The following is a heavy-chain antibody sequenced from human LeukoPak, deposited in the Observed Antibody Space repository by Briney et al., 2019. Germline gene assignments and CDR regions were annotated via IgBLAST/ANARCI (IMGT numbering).Heavy chain of an antibody. J-gene: IGHJ3*02. D-gene: IGHD5-12*01. V-gene: IGHV3-21*01. CDR2: IGTSGSYI. CDR3: ARDRAIDIRAYDI. CDR1: GYVFRGDN. Sequence: GGSLRLSCAASGYVFRGDNMKWVRHARARGLEGVLVIGTSGSYIKYADSVKGRFTNPRDNAKNSLYLQMNSLRAEDTAMYFCARDRAIDIRAYDIWGQGTMVTVSS.